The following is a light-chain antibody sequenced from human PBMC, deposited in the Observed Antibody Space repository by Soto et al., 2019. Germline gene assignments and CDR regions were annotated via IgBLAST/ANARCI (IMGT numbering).Light chain of an antibody. V-gene: IGKV3-20*01. CDR3: QQYDTSPT. J-gene: IGKJ1*01. CDR2: GAS. CDR1: QSVSSSY. Sequence: EIVLTQSPGTLSLSAGERATLSCRASQSVSSSYLAWYQQKPGQAPTVLIYGASSRATGIPDRFSGSGSGTDFTLTISRLEPEDVAVYYCQQYDTSPTFGQGTKVEIK.